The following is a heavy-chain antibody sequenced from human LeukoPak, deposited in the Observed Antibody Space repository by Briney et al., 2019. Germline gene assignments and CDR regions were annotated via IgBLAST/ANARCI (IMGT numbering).Heavy chain of an antibody. V-gene: IGHV1-46*01. CDR3: ASVYSSSFFYFDY. Sequence: ASVKVSCKAFGYTFTSNYMHWVRQAPGQGPEWMGVISPSGGSTTYAQKFQGRVTLTRDMSTSTDYLELSSLRSEDTAVYYCASVYSSSFFYFDYWGQGTLVTVSS. CDR2: ISPSGGST. J-gene: IGHJ4*02. D-gene: IGHD6-13*01. CDR1: GYTFTSNY.